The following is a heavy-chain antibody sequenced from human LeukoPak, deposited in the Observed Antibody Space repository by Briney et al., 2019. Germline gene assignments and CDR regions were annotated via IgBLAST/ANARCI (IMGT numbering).Heavy chain of an antibody. D-gene: IGHD4-17*01. J-gene: IGHJ4*02. Sequence: PGGSLRLSCAASGFTVSNKYMSWVRQAPGKGLEWVSIIYSGGYTYYADSVRGRFTISRDNSKNTLYLQMISRKPEDTAVYFCARARDYGDNVDYWGQGTLVTVSS. CDR3: ARARDYGDNVDY. CDR1: GFTVSNKY. V-gene: IGHV3-53*01. CDR2: IYSGGYT.